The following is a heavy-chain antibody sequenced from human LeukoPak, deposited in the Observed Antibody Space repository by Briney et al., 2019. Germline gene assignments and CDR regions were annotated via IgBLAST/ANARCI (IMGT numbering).Heavy chain of an antibody. D-gene: IGHD2-15*01. Sequence: SETLSLTCAVSGGSISTNNGWSWVRQPPGKGLEWIGEIYPSGSSNYNPSLKSRVIISLDKSENQFSLKMNSVTAADTAVYYCARVRAYCSGGRCYSVAFDYWGQGTLVTVSS. CDR3: ARVRAYCSGGRCYSVAFDY. J-gene: IGHJ4*02. CDR2: IYPSGSS. V-gene: IGHV4-4*02. CDR1: GGSISTNNG.